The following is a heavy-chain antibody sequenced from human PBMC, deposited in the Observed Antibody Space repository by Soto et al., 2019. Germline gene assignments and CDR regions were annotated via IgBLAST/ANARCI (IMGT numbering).Heavy chain of an antibody. D-gene: IGHD5-18*01. CDR3: AKDPHRVYSYVYFTPLFDY. CDR1: GFTFSSYA. J-gene: IGHJ4*02. CDR2: ISGSGGST. V-gene: IGHV3-23*01. Sequence: EVQLLESGGGLVQPGGSLRLSCAASGFTFSSYAMSWVRQAPGKGLEWVSAISGSGGSTYYADSVKGRFTISRDNSKNPLFLQLSAWRAKDTPVYYCAKDPHRVYSYVYFTPLFDYWGQGTLVTFSS.